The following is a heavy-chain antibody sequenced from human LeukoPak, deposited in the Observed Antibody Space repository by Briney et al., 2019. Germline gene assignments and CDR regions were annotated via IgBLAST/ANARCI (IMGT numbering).Heavy chain of an antibody. J-gene: IGHJ4*02. V-gene: IGHV1-18*01. CDR1: GYTFTSYG. Sequence: ASVKVSCKASGYTFTSYGISWVRQAPGQGLEWMGWINTYNGHTNYARKVQGRVTMTTDTSTSTAYMELRSLRSDDTAVYYCAREGGRYCSGGSCYSSNGWYGGLNYWGQGTLVTVSS. CDR2: INTYNGHT. D-gene: IGHD2-15*01. CDR3: AREGGRYCSGGSCYSSNGWYGGLNY.